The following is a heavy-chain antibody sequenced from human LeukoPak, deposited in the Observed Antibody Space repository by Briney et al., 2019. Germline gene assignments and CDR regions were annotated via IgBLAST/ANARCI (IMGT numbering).Heavy chain of an antibody. V-gene: IGHV4-39*01. CDR3: ARLRVRGVILNYYYYMDV. Sequence: SETLSLTCTVSGGSLSSSSYYWGWIRQPPGKGLEWIGSIYYSGSTYYNPSLKSRVTISVDTSKNQFSLKLSSVTAADTAVYYCARLRVRGVILNYYYYMDVWGKGTTVTISS. CDR2: IYYSGST. J-gene: IGHJ6*03. CDR1: GGSLSSSSYY. D-gene: IGHD3-10*01.